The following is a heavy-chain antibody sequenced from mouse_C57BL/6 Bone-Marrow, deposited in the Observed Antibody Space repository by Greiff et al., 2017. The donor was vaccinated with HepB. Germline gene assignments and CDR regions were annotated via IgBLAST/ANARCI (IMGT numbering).Heavy chain of an antibody. D-gene: IGHD1-1*01. CDR3: TTWGGRDAMDY. V-gene: IGHV14-4*01. Sequence: EVQLQQSGAELVRPGASVKLSCTASGFNIQDDYMHWVKQRPEQGLEWIGWIDPENGDTEYATKFQGKATITADPSSNTAYLQRSSLTSEDTAVYYCTTWGGRDAMDYWGQGTSVTVSS. CDR2: IDPENGDT. CDR1: GFNIQDDY. J-gene: IGHJ4*01.